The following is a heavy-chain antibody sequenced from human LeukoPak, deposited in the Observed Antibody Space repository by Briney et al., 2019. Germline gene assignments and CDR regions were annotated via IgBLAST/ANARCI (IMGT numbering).Heavy chain of an antibody. V-gene: IGHV1-2*02. J-gene: IGHJ4*02. CDR1: GYTFTGYY. CDR3: ARIGIRVGGCYFDY. CDR2: INPNSGDT. Sequence: ASVKVSCKASGYTFTGYYMHWVRQAPGQGLEWMAWINPNSGDTKYAQKFQGRVTMTSDTSMSTAHMELSRLRSDDTAVYYCARIGIRVGGCYFDYWGQGTLVTVSS. D-gene: IGHD2-21*02.